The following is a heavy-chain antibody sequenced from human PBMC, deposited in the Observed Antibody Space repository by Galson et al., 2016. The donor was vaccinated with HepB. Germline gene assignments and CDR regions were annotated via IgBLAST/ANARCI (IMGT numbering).Heavy chain of an antibody. CDR1: GASIITTNYC. CDR2: ICHRGDT. V-gene: IGHV4-39*01. Sequence: SETLSLTCTVSGASIITTNYCWDWVRQPPGQGPEWIGSICHRGDTYYNPSLKSRVIMSLDTSNNQFSLKLTSVTAADAAVYYCTRHLAPEDAFNIWGQGTKVPVSS. CDR3: TRHLAPEDAFNI. J-gene: IGHJ3*02.